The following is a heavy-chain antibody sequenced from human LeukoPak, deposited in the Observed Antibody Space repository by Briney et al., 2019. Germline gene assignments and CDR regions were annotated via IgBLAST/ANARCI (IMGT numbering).Heavy chain of an antibody. D-gene: IGHD6-13*01. CDR2: IYPSDSDT. V-gene: IGHV5-51*01. J-gene: IGHJ5*02. Sequence: GGSLKISCQGSGYRFTSYWIGWVRQMPGKGLECMGIIYPSDSDTRYSPSFQGQVTISADKSISTAYLQWSSLKASDTAMYYCARGYSSSSNWFDPWGQGTLVTVSS. CDR3: ARGYSSSSNWFDP. CDR1: GYRFTSYW.